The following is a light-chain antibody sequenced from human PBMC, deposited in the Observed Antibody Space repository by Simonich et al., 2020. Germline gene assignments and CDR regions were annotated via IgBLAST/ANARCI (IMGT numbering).Light chain of an antibody. CDR1: QIVSSY. Sequence: EIVLTQSPATLSLSPGERATLSCRASQIVSSYLSWYQQKPGKAPRLLIYDASNMATGIPARLSGRGSGTDFTLTISSLEPEDFAVYYCQQRSNWPLTFGGGTKVEIK. CDR3: QQRSNWPLT. V-gene: IGKV3-11*01. J-gene: IGKJ4*01. CDR2: DAS.